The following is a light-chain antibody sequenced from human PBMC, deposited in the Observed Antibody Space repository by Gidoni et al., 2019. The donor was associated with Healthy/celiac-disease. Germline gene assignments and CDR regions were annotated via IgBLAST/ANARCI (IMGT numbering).Light chain of an antibody. CDR2: DAS. CDR3: QQRSNLIT. J-gene: IGKJ5*01. Sequence: EIVLTQSPATLSLSPGERATLSCRASQSTYFAWYQQKPGQAPRLLIYDASKRATGTPARFSGSGSGTDFTLTISSLEPEVSAVYYCQQRSNLITFGQGTRLEIK. V-gene: IGKV3-11*01. CDR1: QSTY.